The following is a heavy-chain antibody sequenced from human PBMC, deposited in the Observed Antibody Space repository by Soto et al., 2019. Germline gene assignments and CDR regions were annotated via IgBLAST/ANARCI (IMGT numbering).Heavy chain of an antibody. CDR3: ANTCTSGWNAFDF. CDR2: ISGSTGYT. D-gene: IGHD6-19*01. V-gene: IGHV3-23*01. J-gene: IGHJ4*02. CDR1: GFTFSSYA. Sequence: EVQLLESGGGLVQPGESLRLSCAASGFTFSSYAMSWVRQAPGKGLEWVSGISGSTGYTYYADSVKGRVTISRDNSKNTRSMEMNRLIAEGTDVYDFANTCTSGWNAFDFWGQGTLVTVSS.